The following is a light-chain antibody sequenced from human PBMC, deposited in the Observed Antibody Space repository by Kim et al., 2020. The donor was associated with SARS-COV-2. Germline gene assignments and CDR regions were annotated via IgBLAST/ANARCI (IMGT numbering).Light chain of an antibody. CDR2: DVS. CDR1: SSDVGGYNY. V-gene: IGLV2-14*03. CDR3: TSYASTYTPPWV. J-gene: IGLJ3*02. Sequence: SITSSCTGTSSDVGGYNYVSWYQQHPGQAPKLIIYDVSNRPSGISNRFSGSKSGNTASLTISGLQAEDEANYYCTSYASTYTPPWVFGGGTQLTVL.